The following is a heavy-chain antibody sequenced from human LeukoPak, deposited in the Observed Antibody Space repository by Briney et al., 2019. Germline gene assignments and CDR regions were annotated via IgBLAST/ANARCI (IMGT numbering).Heavy chain of an antibody. CDR3: ARDPDDILTRYYYGMDV. Sequence: GSLILSCAASGFTFSSYSMNWVRQAPGKGLEWVSSISSSSSYIYYADSVKGRFTISRDNAKNSLYLQMNSLRAEDTAVYYCARDPDDILTRYYYGMDVWGQGTTVTVSS. V-gene: IGHV3-21*01. D-gene: IGHD3-9*01. J-gene: IGHJ6*02. CDR2: ISSSSSYI. CDR1: GFTFSSYS.